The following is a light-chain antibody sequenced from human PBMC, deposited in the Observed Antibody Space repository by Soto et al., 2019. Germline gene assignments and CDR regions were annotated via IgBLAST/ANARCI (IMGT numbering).Light chain of an antibody. CDR2: GAS. J-gene: IGKJ1*01. CDR1: QSVSSSF. V-gene: IGKV3-20*01. Sequence: DIVLTQSPGTLSLSPGERATLSCRASQSVSSSFLAWYQQKPGQAPRLLIYGASSRATGIPDRFSGSGSGTDFTLNINRLEPADFAVYYCNYYGSSSTSGQGTRWIS. CDR3: NYYGSSST.